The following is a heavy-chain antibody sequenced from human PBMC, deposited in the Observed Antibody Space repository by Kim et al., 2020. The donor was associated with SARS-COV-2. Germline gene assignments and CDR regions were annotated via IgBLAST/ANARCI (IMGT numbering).Heavy chain of an antibody. CDR2: KNSKRSSS. V-gene: IGHV3-74*01. CDR1: GFTFSGDG. J-gene: IGHJ4*01. D-gene: IGHD3-22*01. Sequence: GGSLRLSCAASGFTFSGDGMHWVRQAPGRGLVWVCCKNSKRSSSRSADSVTGRFTIISENAESNSFPHMESHRLEDKDASYCASGRWLSDDSTRYEDY. CDR3: ASGRWLSDDSTRYEDY.